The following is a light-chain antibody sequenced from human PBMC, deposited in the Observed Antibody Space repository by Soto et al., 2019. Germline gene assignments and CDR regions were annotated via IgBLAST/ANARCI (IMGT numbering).Light chain of an antibody. J-gene: IGKJ5*01. CDR3: QQYNSYSVT. Sequence: DIQMTQSPSTLSASVGVRVTITCRASQSISSWLAWYQQKPGKAPKLLIYKASNLESGVPSRFSGSGSGTEFTLTISSLQPDDFATYYCQQYNSYSVTFGQGTRLEIK. V-gene: IGKV1-5*03. CDR1: QSISSW. CDR2: KAS.